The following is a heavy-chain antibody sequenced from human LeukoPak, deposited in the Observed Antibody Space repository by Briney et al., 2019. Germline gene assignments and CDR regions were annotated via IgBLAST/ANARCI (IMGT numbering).Heavy chain of an antibody. J-gene: IGHJ4*02. CDR3: ARDLGGSGSSGPVGY. V-gene: IGHV4-4*02. CDR2: IYHSGST. D-gene: IGHD6-25*01. CDR1: GGSISSSNW. Sequence: KPSGTLSLTCAVSGGSISSSNWWSWVRQPPGKGLEWIGEIYHSGSTNYNPSLKSRVTISVDKSKNQFSLKLSSVTAADTAVYYCARDLGGSGSSGPVGYWGQGTLVTVSS.